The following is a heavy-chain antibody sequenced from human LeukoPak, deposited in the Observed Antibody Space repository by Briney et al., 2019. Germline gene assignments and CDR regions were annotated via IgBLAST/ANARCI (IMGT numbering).Heavy chain of an antibody. Sequence: GGSLRLSCAASGFTFSSYAMSWVRQAPGKGLEWVSAISGSGGSTYYADSVKGRFTISRDNSKNTLYLQMNSLGAEDTAVYYCAAVLYSSSWLNWGQGTLVTVSS. V-gene: IGHV3-23*01. CDR1: GFTFSSYA. CDR2: ISGSGGST. J-gene: IGHJ4*02. CDR3: AAVLYSSSWLN. D-gene: IGHD6-13*01.